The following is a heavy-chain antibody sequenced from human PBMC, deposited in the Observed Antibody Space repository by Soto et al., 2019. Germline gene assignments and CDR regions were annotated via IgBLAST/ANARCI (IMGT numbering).Heavy chain of an antibody. J-gene: IGHJ4*02. CDR3: AHIPPYYDYVWGSYRYTYYFDY. CDR2: IYWDDDK. D-gene: IGHD3-16*02. Sequence: QITLKESGPTLVKPTQTLTLTCTFSGFSLSTSGGGVGWIRQPPGKALEWLALIYWDDDKRYSPSLKSRLTITKDTSKNQVVLTMTNMDPVDTATYYCAHIPPYYDYVWGSYRYTYYFDYWGQGTLVTVSS. V-gene: IGHV2-5*02. CDR1: GFSLSTSGGG.